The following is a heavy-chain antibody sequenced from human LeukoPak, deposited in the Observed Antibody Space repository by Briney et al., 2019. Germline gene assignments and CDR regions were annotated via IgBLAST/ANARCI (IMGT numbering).Heavy chain of an antibody. CDR2: ISYDGSNK. Sequence: PGGSLRLSCAASGFTFSSYAMHWVRQAPGKGLEWVAVISYDGSNKYYADSVKGRFTISRDNSKNTLYLQMNSLRAEDTAVYFCARDMIRGVTFDYWGQGTLVTVSS. J-gene: IGHJ4*02. CDR1: GFTFSSYA. CDR3: ARDMIRGVTFDY. D-gene: IGHD3-10*01. V-gene: IGHV3-30-3*01.